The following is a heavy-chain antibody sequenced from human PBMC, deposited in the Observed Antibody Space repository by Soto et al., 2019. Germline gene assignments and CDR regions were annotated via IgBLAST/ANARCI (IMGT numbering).Heavy chain of an antibody. CDR1: GYTFTSYD. D-gene: IGHD6-13*01. V-gene: IGHV1-8*01. CDR2: MNPNSGNT. CDR3: SRTRPGSSWYAIIYYGMDV. Sequence: QVQLVQSGAEVKKPGASVKVSCKASGYTFTSYDINWVRQATGQGLEWMGWMNPNSGNTGYAQKFQGRVTMTRNTSIITAYMELMILRSEDTAVYYCSRTRPGSSWYAIIYYGMDVWGQVTTVTVSS. J-gene: IGHJ6*02.